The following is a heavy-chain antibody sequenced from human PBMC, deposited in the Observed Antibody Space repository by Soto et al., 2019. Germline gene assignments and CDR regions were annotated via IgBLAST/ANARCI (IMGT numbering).Heavy chain of an antibody. CDR1: GGSISSGGYS. J-gene: IGHJ5*02. CDR3: ARDVTTSNNWFDP. V-gene: IGHV4-30-2*01. CDR2: IYHSGST. Sequence: PSETLSLTCAVSGGSISSGGYSWSWIRQPPGKGLEWIGYIYHSGSTYYNPSLKSRVTILVDRSKNQFSLKLSSVTAADTAVYYCARDVTTSNNWFDPWGQGTLVTVSS. D-gene: IGHD4-17*01.